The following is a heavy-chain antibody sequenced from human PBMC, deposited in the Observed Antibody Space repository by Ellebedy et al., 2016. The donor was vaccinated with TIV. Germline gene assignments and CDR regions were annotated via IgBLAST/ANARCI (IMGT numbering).Heavy chain of an antibody. CDR1: GYTFTGYY. Sequence: AASVKVSCKASGYTFTGYYMHWVRQAPGQGLEWMGWINPNSGGTNYAQKFQGRVTMTRDTSISTAYMELSRLRSDDTAVYYCATGLGYCSGCSCYTTGGGMDVWGQGTTVTVSS. D-gene: IGHD2-15*01. CDR3: ATGLGYCSGCSCYTTGGGMDV. V-gene: IGHV1-2*02. J-gene: IGHJ6*02. CDR2: INPNSGGT.